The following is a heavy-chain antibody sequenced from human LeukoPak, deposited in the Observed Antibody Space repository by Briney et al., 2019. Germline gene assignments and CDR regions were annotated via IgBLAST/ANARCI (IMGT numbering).Heavy chain of an antibody. CDR1: GYTFTGNY. Sequence: ASVKVSCKASGYTFTGNYMHWVRQAPGQGLEWMGWISAYNGNTNYAQKLQGRVTMTTDTSTSTAYMELRSLRSDDTAVYYCARDHYYGSGMGDYWGQGTLVTVSS. V-gene: IGHV1-18*04. J-gene: IGHJ4*02. CDR2: ISAYNGNT. D-gene: IGHD3-10*01. CDR3: ARDHYYGSGMGDY.